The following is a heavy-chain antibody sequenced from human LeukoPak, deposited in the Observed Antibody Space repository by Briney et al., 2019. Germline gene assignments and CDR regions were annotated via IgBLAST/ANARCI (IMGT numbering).Heavy chain of an antibody. CDR2: IYHSGST. CDR3: ASGYSTQYDY. V-gene: IGHV4-38-2*02. Sequence: SETLSLTCTVSGYSISSGYYWGWIRQPPGKGLEWIGSIYHSGSTYYNPSLKSRVTISVDTSKNQFSLKLSSVTAADTAVYYCASGYSTQYDYWGQGTLVTVSS. J-gene: IGHJ4*02. CDR1: GYSISSGYY. D-gene: IGHD6-13*01.